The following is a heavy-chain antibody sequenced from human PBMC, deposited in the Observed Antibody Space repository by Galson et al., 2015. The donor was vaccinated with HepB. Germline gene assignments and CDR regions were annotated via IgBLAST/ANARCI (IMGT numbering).Heavy chain of an antibody. CDR3: ARDGYCSGGNCNSEFHDAFDI. J-gene: IGHJ3*02. Sequence: SLRLSCADSGFTFRSYSMNWVRQAPGKGLGWVSYISSRSRTIYYTDSVKGRFTISRDNAKNSLYLQMNSLRAEDTAVYYCARDGYCSGGNCNSEFHDAFDIWGQGTMVTVSS. V-gene: IGHV3-48*01. D-gene: IGHD2-15*01. CDR1: GFTFRSYS. CDR2: ISSRSRTI.